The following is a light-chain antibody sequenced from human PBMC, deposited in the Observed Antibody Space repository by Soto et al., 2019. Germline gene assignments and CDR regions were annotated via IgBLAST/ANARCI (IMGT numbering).Light chain of an antibody. CDR3: QQRNTWPS. V-gene: IGKV3-11*01. Sequence: EIVLTQSPATLSLSPGERATLSCRASQSISTYLAWYQQKPGQAPRLLIYDASNRATGIPARFSGSGSGTDFTLTISSLDPEDFAVYYCQQRNTWPSFGQGTRLEIK. CDR2: DAS. J-gene: IGKJ5*01. CDR1: QSISTY.